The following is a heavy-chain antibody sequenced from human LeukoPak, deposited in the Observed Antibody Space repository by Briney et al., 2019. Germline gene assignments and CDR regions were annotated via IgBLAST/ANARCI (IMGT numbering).Heavy chain of an antibody. CDR1: GGSISSYY. Sequence: SETLSLTCTVSGGSISSYYWSWIRQPPGKGLEWIGYIYYSGSTNCNPSLKSRVTISVDTSKNQFSLKLSSVTAADTAVYYCARTPVVSLHFQHWGQGTLVTVSS. D-gene: IGHD4-23*01. CDR2: IYYSGST. V-gene: IGHV4-59*08. J-gene: IGHJ1*01. CDR3: ARTPVVSLHFQH.